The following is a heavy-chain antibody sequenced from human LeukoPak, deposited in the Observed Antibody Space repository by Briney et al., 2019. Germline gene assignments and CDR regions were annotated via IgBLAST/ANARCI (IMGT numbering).Heavy chain of an antibody. D-gene: IGHD2-2*01. CDR1: GFTFSSYW. CDR3: ATQSTTPDY. Sequence: GGSLRLSCAASGFTFSSYWMSWVRQAPGKGLEWVANIKQDGSEKHYVDSVKGRFAISRDNAKNSLYLQMNSLRAEDTAVYYCATQSTTPDYWGQGTLVTVSS. J-gene: IGHJ4*02. CDR2: IKQDGSEK. V-gene: IGHV3-7*01.